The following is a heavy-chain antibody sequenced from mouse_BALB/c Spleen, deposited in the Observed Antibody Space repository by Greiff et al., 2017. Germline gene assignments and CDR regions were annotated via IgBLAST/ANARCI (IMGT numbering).Heavy chain of an antibody. Sequence: VQLQQSGAELVKPGASVKLSCTASGFNIKDTYMHWVKQRPEQGLEWIGRIDPANGNTKYDPKFQGKATITADTSSNTAYLQLSSLTSEDTAVYYCARAGYGSSYVWFAYWGQGTLVTVSA. V-gene: IGHV14-3*02. J-gene: IGHJ3*01. CDR3: ARAGYGSSYVWFAY. CDR1: GFNIKDTY. CDR2: IDPANGNT. D-gene: IGHD1-1*01.